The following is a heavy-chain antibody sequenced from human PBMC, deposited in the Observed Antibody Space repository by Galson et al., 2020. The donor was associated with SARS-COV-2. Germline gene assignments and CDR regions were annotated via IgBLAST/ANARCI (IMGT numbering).Heavy chain of an antibody. J-gene: IGHJ6*02. CDR1: GYTLTELS. D-gene: IGHD4-17*01. CDR2: FDPEDGET. CDR3: ATDLGDYGPDYYYGCMDV. Sequence: ASVKVSCKVSGYTLTELSMHWVRQAPGKGLEWMGGFDPEDGETIYAQKFQGRVTMTEDTSTDTAYMELSSLRSEDTAVYYCATDLGDYGPDYYYGCMDVWGQVTTCTVSS. V-gene: IGHV1-24*01.